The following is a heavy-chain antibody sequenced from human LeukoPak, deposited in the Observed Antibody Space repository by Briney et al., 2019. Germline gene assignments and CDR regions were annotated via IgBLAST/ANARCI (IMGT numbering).Heavy chain of an antibody. CDR1: GFTFSSYA. CDR2: ISGGGGST. J-gene: IGHJ4*02. D-gene: IGHD6-19*01. V-gene: IGHV3-23*01. CDR3: AKGLGSGWYLFEY. Sequence: GGSLRLSCAASGFTFSSYAMSWVRQAPGKGLEWASAISGGGGSTYYADSVKGRFTISRDDSKNTLYVQMNSLRAEDTAVYYCAKGLGSGWYLFEYWGQGTLVTISS.